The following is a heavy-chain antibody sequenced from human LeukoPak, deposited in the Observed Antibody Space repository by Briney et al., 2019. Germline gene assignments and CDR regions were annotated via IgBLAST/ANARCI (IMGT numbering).Heavy chain of an antibody. CDR2: ISAYNGNT. CDR3: ARSQLSKYYYDSSGYYAGHSDY. Sequence: PGASVKVSCKASGYTFTSYGISWVRQAPGQGLEWMGWISAYNGNTNYAQKLQGRVTMTTDTSTSTAYMELRSLRSDDTAVYYCARSQLSKYYYDSSGYYAGHSDYWGQGTLVTVSS. D-gene: IGHD3-22*01. V-gene: IGHV1-18*01. CDR1: GYTFTSYG. J-gene: IGHJ4*02.